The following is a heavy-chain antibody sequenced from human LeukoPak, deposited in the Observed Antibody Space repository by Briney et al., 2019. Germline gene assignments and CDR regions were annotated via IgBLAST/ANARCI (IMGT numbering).Heavy chain of an antibody. Sequence: SETLSLICTVSGDSISSYNYFWGWIRQPPGKGLEWVGSIYYRGNTYHNPSFKSRVTLSADTSKNQFSLKVTSVTAADTAVYYCARASSGYYWDFDYWGQGALVTVSS. CDR1: GDSISSYNYF. CDR2: IYYRGNT. J-gene: IGHJ4*02. V-gene: IGHV4-39*01. CDR3: ARASSGYYWDFDY. D-gene: IGHD3-22*01.